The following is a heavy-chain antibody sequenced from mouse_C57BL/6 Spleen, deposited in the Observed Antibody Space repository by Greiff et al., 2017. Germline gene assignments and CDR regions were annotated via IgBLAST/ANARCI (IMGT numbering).Heavy chain of an antibody. J-gene: IGHJ1*03. D-gene: IGHD2-5*01. Sequence: EVQRVESGGGLVQPKGSLKLSCAASGFSFNTYAMNWVRQAPGKGLEWVARIRSKSNNYATYYADSVKDRFTISRDDSESMLYLQMKNLKTEDTAMYYGVRLGNYYSNYRYFDVWGTGTTVTVSS. CDR1: GFSFNTYA. CDR3: VRLGNYYSNYRYFDV. CDR2: IRSKSNNYAT. V-gene: IGHV10-1*01.